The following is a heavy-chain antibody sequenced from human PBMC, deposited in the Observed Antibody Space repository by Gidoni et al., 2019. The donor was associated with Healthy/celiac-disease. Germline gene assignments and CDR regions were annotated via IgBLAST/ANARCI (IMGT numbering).Heavy chain of an antibody. J-gene: IGHJ6*02. V-gene: IGHV3-30*18. CDR2: ISYDGSNK. CDR3: AKLPRPQAMVRSHPNYGMDV. CDR1: GFTFSSYG. Sequence: QVQLVESGGGVVQPGRSLRLSWAASGFTFSSYGMHWVRQAPGKGLEWVAVISYDGSNKYYADSVKGRFTISRDNSKNTLYLQMNSLRAEDTAVYYCAKLPRPQAMVRSHPNYGMDVWGQGTTVTVSS. D-gene: IGHD3-10*01.